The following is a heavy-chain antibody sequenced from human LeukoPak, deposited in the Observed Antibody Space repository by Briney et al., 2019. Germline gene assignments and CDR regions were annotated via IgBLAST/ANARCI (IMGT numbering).Heavy chain of an antibody. CDR2: ISGSGGST. J-gene: IGHJ6*02. CDR3: AKDFYCSGGSCHLDPYYYYGMDV. CDR1: GFTFSSYA. V-gene: IGHV3-23*01. D-gene: IGHD2-15*01. Sequence: PGGSLRLSCAASGFTFSSYAMSWVRQAPGKGLEWVSAISGSGGSTYYADSVKGRFTISRDNSKNTLYLQMNSLRAEDTAVYYCAKDFYCSGGSCHLDPYYYYGMDVWGQGTTVTVSS.